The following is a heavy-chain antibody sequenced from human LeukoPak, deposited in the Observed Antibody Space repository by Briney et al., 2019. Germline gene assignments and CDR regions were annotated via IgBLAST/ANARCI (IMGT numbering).Heavy chain of an antibody. Sequence: GGSLRLSCAASGFTFSSYAMSWVRQAPGKGLEWVSSISSSSSYIYYADSVKGRFTISRDNAKNSLYLQMNSLRAEDTAVYYCARGTMIVVAKEVWFDPWGQGTLVTVSS. CDR1: GFTFSSYA. J-gene: IGHJ5*02. D-gene: IGHD3-22*01. CDR2: ISSSSSYI. CDR3: ARGTMIVVAKEVWFDP. V-gene: IGHV3-21*01.